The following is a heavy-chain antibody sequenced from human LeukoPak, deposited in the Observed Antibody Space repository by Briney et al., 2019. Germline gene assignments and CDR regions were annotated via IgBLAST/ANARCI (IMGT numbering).Heavy chain of an antibody. CDR3: ARVRGYYDSSGYYDY. J-gene: IGHJ4*02. V-gene: IGHV1-2*06. CDR2: INPNSGGT. D-gene: IGHD3-22*01. CDR1: GYTFTGYY. Sequence: ASVKVSCKASGYTFTGYYMHWARQAPGQGLEWMGRINPNSGGTNYAQKFQGRVTMTRDTSISTAYMELSRLRSDDTAVYYCARVRGYYDSSGYYDYWGQGTLVTVSS.